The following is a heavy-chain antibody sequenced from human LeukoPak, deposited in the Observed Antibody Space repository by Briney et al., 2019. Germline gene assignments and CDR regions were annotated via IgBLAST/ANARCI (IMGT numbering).Heavy chain of an antibody. CDR1: GFTVSSTY. Sequence: GGSLRLSCAASGFTVSSTYMSWVRQAPGKGLEWVSFVCSGGSTYYADSVKGRFTISRDNSKNTLYLQMNSLRAEDTAVYYCARHPDCGGDGVCYYGMDVWGKGTTVTVSS. CDR2: VCSGGST. J-gene: IGHJ6*04. D-gene: IGHD2-21*02. V-gene: IGHV3-53*01. CDR3: ARHPDCGGDGVCYYGMDV.